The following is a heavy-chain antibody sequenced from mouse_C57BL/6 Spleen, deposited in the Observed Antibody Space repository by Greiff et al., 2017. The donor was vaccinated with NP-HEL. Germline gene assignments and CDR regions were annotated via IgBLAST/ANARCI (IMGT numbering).Heavy chain of an antibody. CDR3: ARWRGSDYYAMDY. CDR2: INPGSGGT. CDR1: GYAFTNYL. V-gene: IGHV1-54*01. Sequence: QVQLKQSGAELVRPGTSVKVSCKASGYAFTNYLIEWVKQRPGQGLEWIGVINPGSGGTNYNEKFKGKATLTADKSSSTAYMQLSSLTSEDSAVYFCARWRGSDYYAMDYWGQGTSVTVSS. J-gene: IGHJ4*01.